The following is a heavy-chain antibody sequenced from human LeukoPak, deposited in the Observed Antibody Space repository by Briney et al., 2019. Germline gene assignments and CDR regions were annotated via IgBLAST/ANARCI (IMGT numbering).Heavy chain of an antibody. CDR2: IFPGDFDI. V-gene: IGHV5-51*01. D-gene: IGHD2-15*01. J-gene: IGHJ6*02. CDR3: VRHGLKGCSGGRCFTSFYYYGPDV. Sequence: GESLKISCKGSGYRFTDYWIGWVRQMPGKGLEWMGMIFPGDFDIRYSPSFQGQVTISADNSISTAYLQWSSLKASDTATYYCVRHGLKGCSGGRCFTSFYYYGPDVWGQGSTVTVSS. CDR1: GYRFTDYW.